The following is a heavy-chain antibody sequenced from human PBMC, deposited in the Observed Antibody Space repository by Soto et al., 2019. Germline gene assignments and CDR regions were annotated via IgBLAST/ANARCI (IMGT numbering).Heavy chain of an antibody. Sequence: GGSLRLSCAASGFTFSSYAMSWVRQAPGKGLEWVSAISGSGGSTYYADSVKGRFTISRDNSKNTLYLQMNSLRAEDTAVYYCAKGASDIVVVPAAIKFPDAFDIWGQGTMVTVSS. D-gene: IGHD2-2*01. CDR1: GFTFSSYA. CDR3: AKGASDIVVVPAAIKFPDAFDI. V-gene: IGHV3-23*01. CDR2: ISGSGGST. J-gene: IGHJ3*02.